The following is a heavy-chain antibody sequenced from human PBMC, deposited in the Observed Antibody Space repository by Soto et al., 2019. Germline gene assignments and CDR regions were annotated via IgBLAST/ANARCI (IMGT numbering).Heavy chain of an antibody. CDR2: ISGSGGST. CDR3: AKTFVLMVYGAHNWFDP. CDR1: GFTFSSYA. Sequence: PGGSLRLSCAASGFTFSSYAMSWVRQAPGKGLEWVSAISGSGGSTYYADSVKGRFTISRDNSRNTLYLQMNSLRAEDTAVYYCAKTFVLMVYGAHNWFDPWGQGTLVTVSS. D-gene: IGHD2-8*01. J-gene: IGHJ5*02. V-gene: IGHV3-23*01.